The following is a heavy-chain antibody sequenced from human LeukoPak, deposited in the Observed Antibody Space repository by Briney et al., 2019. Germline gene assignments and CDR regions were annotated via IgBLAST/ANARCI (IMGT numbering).Heavy chain of an antibody. Sequence: GGSLRLSCAASGFTFSSYAMSWVRQAPGKGLEWVSAISGSGGSTYYADSVKGRFTISRDNSKNTLYLQMNSLRAEDTAVYYCARDHRLYSNGAYWGQGTLVTVSS. J-gene: IGHJ4*02. D-gene: IGHD4-11*01. V-gene: IGHV3-23*01. CDR3: ARDHRLYSNGAY. CDR1: GFTFSSYA. CDR2: ISGSGGST.